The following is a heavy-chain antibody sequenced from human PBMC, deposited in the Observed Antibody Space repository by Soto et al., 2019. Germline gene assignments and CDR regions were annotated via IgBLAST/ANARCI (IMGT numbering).Heavy chain of an antibody. J-gene: IGHJ4*02. CDR3: ARLYGSYIWAGNYFDS. D-gene: IGHD1-26*01. CDR1: GGSMNHGDYY. V-gene: IGHV4-30-4*01. Sequence: QVQLQESGPGLVKPSQTLSLTCKVSGGSMNHGDYYWSWVRQSPEKGLEWIGYIYVTGTTYYNPSFKSRVTISVDRSRSQFSLRLTSVTAEDTSVYFCARLYGSYIWAGNYFDSWGQGSLVTVSS. CDR2: IYVTGTT.